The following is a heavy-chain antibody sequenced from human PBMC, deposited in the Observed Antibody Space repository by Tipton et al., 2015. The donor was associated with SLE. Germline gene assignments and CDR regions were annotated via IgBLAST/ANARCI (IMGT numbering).Heavy chain of an antibody. V-gene: IGHV4-59*11. Sequence: TLSLTCTVSGGSISSHYWNWLRQPPGKGLEWIGYIYYSGTTNYNPSLKSRVTMSVDTSKNQFSLKLSSVTAADTAVYYCARQLWFGELTFDYWGQGVLVTVSS. D-gene: IGHD3-10*01. CDR1: GGSISSHY. J-gene: IGHJ4*02. CDR2: IYYSGTT. CDR3: ARQLWFGELTFDY.